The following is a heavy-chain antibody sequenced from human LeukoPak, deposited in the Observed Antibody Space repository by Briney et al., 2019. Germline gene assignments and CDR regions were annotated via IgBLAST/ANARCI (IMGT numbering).Heavy chain of an antibody. CDR1: GFTFSDYY. CDR3: ARGGVNYYDSSGYFDGFDY. V-gene: IGHV3-11*01. D-gene: IGHD3-22*01. Sequence: PGGSLRLSCAASGFTFSDYYISWIRQAPGKGLEWVSYISSSGSTIYYADSVKGRFTISRDNAKNSLYLQMNSLRAEDTAVYYCARGGVNYYDSSGYFDGFDYWGQGTLVTVSS. J-gene: IGHJ4*02. CDR2: ISSSGSTI.